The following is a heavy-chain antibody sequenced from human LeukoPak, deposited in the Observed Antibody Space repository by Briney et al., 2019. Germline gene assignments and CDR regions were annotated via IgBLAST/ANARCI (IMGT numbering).Heavy chain of an antibody. CDR1: GFSFGDYA. J-gene: IGHJ4*02. CDR2: ISWNSASI. CDR3: ARDIGSLTSSHDPSGYSGAFDY. V-gene: IGHV3-9*03. Sequence: PGRSLRLSCAASGFSFGDYAMHWVRQAPGKGLEWVSSISWNSASIVYAGCVKGRFNISRNNAKKSLYLQMNSLKPEDMALYYCARDIGSLTSSHDPSGYSGAFDYWGQGTMVTVSS. D-gene: IGHD3-22*01.